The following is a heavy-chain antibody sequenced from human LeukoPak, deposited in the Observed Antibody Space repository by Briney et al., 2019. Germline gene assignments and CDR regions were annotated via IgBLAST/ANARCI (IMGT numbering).Heavy chain of an antibody. V-gene: IGHV1-18*01. CDR2: ISAYNGNT. CDR1: GYTFTSYG. D-gene: IGHD3-9*01. J-gene: IGHJ5*02. CDR3: ARGSYLYDILTGKHWFDP. Sequence: GASVKVSCKASGYTFTSYGISWVRQAPGQGLEWMGWISAYNGNTNYAQKLQGRVTTTTDTSTSTAYMELRSLRSDDTAVYHCARGSYLYDILTGKHWFDPWGQGTLVTVSS.